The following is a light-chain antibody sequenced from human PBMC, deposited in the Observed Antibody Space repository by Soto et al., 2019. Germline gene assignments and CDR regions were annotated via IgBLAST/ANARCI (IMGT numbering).Light chain of an antibody. CDR1: QSVSSQ. V-gene: IGKV3-11*01. J-gene: IGKJ1*01. Sequence: EIVLTQSPATLSLSPGERATLSCRASQSVSSQLAWYHHKPGQTPSLLIYDASNRATGIPDRFSGSGSGTDFTLNISTLEPEDCAVYYCAQRVWPWTVGQGTKVDIK. CDR2: DAS. CDR3: AQRVWPWT.